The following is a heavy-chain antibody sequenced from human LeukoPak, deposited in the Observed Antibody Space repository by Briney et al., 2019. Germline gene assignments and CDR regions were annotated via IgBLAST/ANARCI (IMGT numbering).Heavy chain of an antibody. Sequence: SETLSLTCTVSGGSISSSSYYWGWIRQPPGKGLEWIGSIYYSGSTYYNPSLKSRVTISVDTSKNQFSLKLSSVTAADTAVYYCARGKYYYGSGSYYKSYHYYMDVWGKGTTVTISS. CDR1: GGSISSSSYY. D-gene: IGHD3-10*01. V-gene: IGHV4-39*07. J-gene: IGHJ6*03. CDR3: ARGKYYYGSGSYYKSYHYYMDV. CDR2: IYYSGST.